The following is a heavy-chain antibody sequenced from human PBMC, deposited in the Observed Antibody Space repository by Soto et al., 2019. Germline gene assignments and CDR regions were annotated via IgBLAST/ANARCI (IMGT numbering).Heavy chain of an antibody. V-gene: IGHV3-30*18. CDR2: ISYDGSNK. J-gene: IGHJ4*02. D-gene: IGHD6-13*01. CDR3: AKGWYGDY. CDR1: GFTFSSHG. Sequence: QVQLVESGGGVVQPGRSLRLSCAASGFTFSSHGMHWVRQAPGKGLEWVAVISYDGSNKYYTDSVKGRFTISRDNSKNTLHLQMNSLRAEDTAVYYCAKGWYGDYWGQGTLVTVSS.